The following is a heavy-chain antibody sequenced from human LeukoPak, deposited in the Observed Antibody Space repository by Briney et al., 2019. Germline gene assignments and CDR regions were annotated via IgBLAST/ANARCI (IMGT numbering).Heavy chain of an antibody. CDR2: IYYSGST. CDR1: GGSISTYY. Sequence: SETLSLTCTVSGGSISTYYWSWIRQPPGKALEWIGYIYYSGSTDYNPSLKSRVTISVDTSKKQFSLKLSSVTAADTAVYYCAREYYYDSSGYYPPHAFDIWGQGTMVTVSS. D-gene: IGHD3-22*01. V-gene: IGHV4-59*01. J-gene: IGHJ3*02. CDR3: AREYYYDSSGYYPPHAFDI.